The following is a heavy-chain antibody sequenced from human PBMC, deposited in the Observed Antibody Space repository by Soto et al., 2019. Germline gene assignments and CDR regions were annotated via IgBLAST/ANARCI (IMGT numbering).Heavy chain of an antibody. CDR2: ITDSGGST. D-gene: IGHD5-12*01. Sequence: GGSLRLSCAASGFTFSSSGMSWVRQAPGKGLEWVSGITDSGGSTYYVDSVKGRFTISRDNSKNTLSLEMNSLKAEDTAVYYCAKDSGWLHYYWGQGTLVTVSS. CDR1: GFTFSSSG. CDR3: AKDSGWLHYY. J-gene: IGHJ4*02. V-gene: IGHV3-23*01.